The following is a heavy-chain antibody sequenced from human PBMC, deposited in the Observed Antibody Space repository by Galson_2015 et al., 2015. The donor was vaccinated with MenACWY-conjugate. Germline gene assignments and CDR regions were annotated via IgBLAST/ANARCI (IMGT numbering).Heavy chain of an antibody. Sequence: SLRLSCAASGISVSSNFMTWVRQAPGKGLEWVSLIYYGGNTHYADSLKGRFSISRDTSKNTLYLEMKSLRAEDTAVYYCASASRVAGKPLVYFYYYGMDVWGQGTTVTVSS. CDR3: ASASRVAGKPLVYFYYYGMDV. CDR2: IYYGGNT. V-gene: IGHV3-66*01. D-gene: IGHD2-15*01. CDR1: GISVSSNF. J-gene: IGHJ6*02.